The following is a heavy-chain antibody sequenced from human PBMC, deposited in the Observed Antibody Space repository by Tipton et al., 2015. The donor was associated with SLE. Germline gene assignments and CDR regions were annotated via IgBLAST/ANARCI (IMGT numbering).Heavy chain of an antibody. V-gene: IGHV3-7*01. J-gene: IGHJ5*02. CDR2: IKEDGSDK. CDR1: AFSITSYW. D-gene: IGHD2-21*01. Sequence: SLRLSCSASAFSITSYWMTWVRQAPGKGLEWLANIKEDGSDKNYVDSVKGRLTVSRDNAKNALYLQMSSLTAEDTAMYYCARVYLSFVVLPASVWIDLWGRGTLVTVSS. CDR3: ARVYLSFVVLPASVWIDL.